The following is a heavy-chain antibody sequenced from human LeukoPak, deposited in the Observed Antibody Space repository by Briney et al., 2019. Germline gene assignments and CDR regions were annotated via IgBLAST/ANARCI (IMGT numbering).Heavy chain of an antibody. CDR1: GYTFTSYD. D-gene: IGHD3-3*01. CDR3: ARGQVRYYDFLIGYYTSHLNWSDP. V-gene: IGHV1-8*01. CDR2: MNPNSGNT. Sequence: ASVKVSCKASGYTFTSYDINGVRQATGQGLEWMGGMNPNSGNTGYAQKFQGRVTMTRNTSISTAYMELSSLRSEDTAVYYCARGQVRYYDFLIGYYTSHLNWSDPWGQGTLVTVSS. J-gene: IGHJ5*02.